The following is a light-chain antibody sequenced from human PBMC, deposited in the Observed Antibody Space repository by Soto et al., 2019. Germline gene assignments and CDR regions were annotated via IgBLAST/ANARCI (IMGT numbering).Light chain of an antibody. J-gene: IGKJ5*01. V-gene: IGKV3-15*01. Sequence: EIVMTQSPATLSVSPGERATLSCRASQSVSSNLAWYQQKPGQAPRLLIYGAATRATGIPAGFSGSRSGTEFTLTISSLQSEDFAVYYCQQYNNWPPITFGQGTRLEIK. CDR2: GAA. CDR3: QQYNNWPPIT. CDR1: QSVSSN.